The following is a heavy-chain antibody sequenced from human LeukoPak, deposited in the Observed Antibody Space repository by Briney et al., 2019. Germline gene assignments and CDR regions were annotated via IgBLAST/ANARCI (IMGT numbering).Heavy chain of an antibody. CDR3: ARARRVVFGVVTHYYYYYMDV. CDR1: GGSISSGGYY. J-gene: IGHJ6*03. Sequence: PSQTLSLTCTVSGGSISSGGYYWSWIRQPPGKGLEWIGYIYHSGSTYYNPSLKSRVTISVDTSKNQFSLKLSSVTAADTAVCYCARARRVVFGVVTHYYYYYMDVWGKGTTVTVSS. D-gene: IGHD3-3*01. CDR2: IYHSGST. V-gene: IGHV4-30-2*01.